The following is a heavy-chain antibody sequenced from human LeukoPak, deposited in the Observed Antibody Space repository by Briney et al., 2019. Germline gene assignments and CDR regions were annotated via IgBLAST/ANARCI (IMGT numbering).Heavy chain of an antibody. J-gene: IGHJ4*02. CDR3: ARPFPTDCSSTSCSIDY. V-gene: IGHV4-39*01. Sequence: SETLSLTXTVSGGSISSSSYYWGWIRQPPGKGLEWIGSIYYSGSTYYNPSLKSRVTISVDTSKNQFSLKLSSVTAADTAVYYCARPFPTDCSSTSCSIDYWGQGTLVTVSS. CDR2: IYYSGST. D-gene: IGHD2-2*01. CDR1: GGSISSSSYY.